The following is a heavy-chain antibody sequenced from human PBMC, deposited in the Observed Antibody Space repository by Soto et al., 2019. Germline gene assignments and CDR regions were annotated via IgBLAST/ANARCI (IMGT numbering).Heavy chain of an antibody. CDR3: LRDQRHWNEFADQ. D-gene: IGHD1-1*01. V-gene: IGHV3-74*01. J-gene: IGHJ4*02. Sequence: VQLVESGGGLVQPGGSLRLSCAASGFAFGSSWMHWVRQAPGKGLVWVSRISQDGAIATQADSVKGRFTISRDNAKSTLFLQMNSLRADDTAVYYCLRDQRHWNEFADQWGQGTLVTVSS. CDR2: ISQDGAIA. CDR1: GFAFGSSW.